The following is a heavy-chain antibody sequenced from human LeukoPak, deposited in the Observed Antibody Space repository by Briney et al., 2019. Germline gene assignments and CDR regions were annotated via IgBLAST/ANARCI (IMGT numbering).Heavy chain of an antibody. CDR1: GFTFSSYS. CDR2: ISSSSSHI. V-gene: IGHV3-21*01. D-gene: IGHD3-10*01. J-gene: IGHJ6*03. Sequence: GGSLRLSCAASGFTFSSYSMNWVRQAPGKGLEWVSSISSSSSHIYYADSVKGRFTISRDNAKNSLYLQMNSLRAEDTAVYYCASGSTDYYYYMDVWGKGTTVTVSS. CDR3: ASGSTDYYYYMDV.